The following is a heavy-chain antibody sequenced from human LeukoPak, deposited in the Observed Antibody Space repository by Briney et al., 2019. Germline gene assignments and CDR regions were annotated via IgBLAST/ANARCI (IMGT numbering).Heavy chain of an antibody. CDR1: GFTFSSYG. V-gene: IGHV3-30*18. CDR2: ISYDGSNK. D-gene: IGHD3-22*01. CDR3: AKDVNYYDSSGYYPGAFDI. Sequence: GRSLRLSCAASGFTFSSYGMHWVRQAPGKGLEWVAVISYDGSNKYYADSVKGRFTISRDNSKNTLYLQMNSLRAEDTAVYYCAKDVNYYDSSGYYPGAFDIWGQGTMVTVSS. J-gene: IGHJ3*02.